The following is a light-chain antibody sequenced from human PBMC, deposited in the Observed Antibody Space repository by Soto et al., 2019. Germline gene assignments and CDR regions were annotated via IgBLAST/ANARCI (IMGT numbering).Light chain of an antibody. J-gene: IGLJ1*01. V-gene: IGLV1-44*01. CDR2: NNN. Sequence: QSVLTQPPSASGTPGQRVTISCSGSSSKNGSNTVNWYKQLPGTAPKLLIYNNNQRPSGVPERFSGSKSGTSASLAISGLQSEDEADYYCAAWDDSLNAFYVFGTGTKVTVL. CDR1: SSKNGSNT. CDR3: AAWDDSLNAFYV.